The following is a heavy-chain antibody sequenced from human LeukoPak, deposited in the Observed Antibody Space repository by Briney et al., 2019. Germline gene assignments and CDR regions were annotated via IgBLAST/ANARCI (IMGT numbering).Heavy chain of an antibody. CDR3: AKGVADFDWLSISHLFDY. J-gene: IGHJ4*02. CDR1: GFTFSSYA. CDR2: ISGSGGST. D-gene: IGHD3-9*01. V-gene: IGHV3-23*01. Sequence: GGSLRLSCAASGFTFSSYAMSWVRQAPGKGLEWVSVISGSGGSTYYADSVKGRFTISRDNSKNTLYLQMNSLRAEDTAVYYCAKGVADFDWLSISHLFDYWGQGTLVTVSS.